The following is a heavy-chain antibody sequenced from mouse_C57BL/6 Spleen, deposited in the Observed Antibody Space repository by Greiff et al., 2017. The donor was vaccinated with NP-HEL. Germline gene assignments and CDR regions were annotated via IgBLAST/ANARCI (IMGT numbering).Heavy chain of an antibody. CDR1: GYTFTDYY. V-gene: IGHV1-75*01. Sequence: VQLQQSGPELVKPGASVKISCKASGYTFTDYYINWVKQRPGQGLEWIGWIFPGSGSTYYNEKFKGKATLTVDKSSSTAYMLLSSLTSEDSAVYFCARRDYGSSLTWFAYWGQGTLVTVSA. CDR2: IFPGSGST. D-gene: IGHD1-1*01. CDR3: ARRDYGSSLTWFAY. J-gene: IGHJ3*01.